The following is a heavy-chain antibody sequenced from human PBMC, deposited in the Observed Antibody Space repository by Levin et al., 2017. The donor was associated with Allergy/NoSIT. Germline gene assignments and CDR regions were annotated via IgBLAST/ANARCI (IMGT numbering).Heavy chain of an antibody. V-gene: IGHV3-15*01. CDR2: IKSNADGGAA. CDR3: TTDAGHESWRGYRSEITY. D-gene: IGHD3-3*01. CDR1: GFTFKNAW. J-gene: IGHJ4*02. Sequence: LSLPCAASGFTFKNAWMSWVRQAPGKGLEWVGRIKSNADGGAANYPAVVKDRFIVSRDDSKNMVYLQLNTLETDDTAVYYCTTDAGHESWRGYRSEITYWGQGTQVTVST.